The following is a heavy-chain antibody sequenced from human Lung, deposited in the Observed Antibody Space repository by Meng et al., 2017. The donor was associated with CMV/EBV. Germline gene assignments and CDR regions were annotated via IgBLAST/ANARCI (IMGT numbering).Heavy chain of an antibody. CDR2: IIPILGIA. D-gene: IGHD1-7*01. CDR3: ASRTGTPKRGCNWFDP. Sequence: SVXVSCKASGGTFSSYAISWVRQAPGQGLEWMGGIIPILGIANYAQKFQGRVTITADKSTSTAYMELSSLRSEDTAVYYCASRTGTPKRGCNWFDPWGPGNLVHVCS. J-gene: IGHJ5*02. CDR1: GGTFSSYA. V-gene: IGHV1-69*10.